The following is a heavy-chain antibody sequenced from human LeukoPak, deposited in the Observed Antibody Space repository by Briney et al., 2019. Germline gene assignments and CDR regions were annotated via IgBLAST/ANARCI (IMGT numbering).Heavy chain of an antibody. CDR2: IYSGGNT. J-gene: IGHJ6*02. CDR1: GFTVSSNY. D-gene: IGHD1-26*01. CDR3: ATRYGGYYYGLDV. V-gene: IGHV3-53*01. Sequence: GGSLRLSCAASGFTVSSNYMSWVRQAPGKGLEWVSVIYSGGNTYYADSVKGRFTISRDNSKNTVYLQMNSLRAEDTAVYYCATRYGGYYYGLDVWGQGTTVTASS.